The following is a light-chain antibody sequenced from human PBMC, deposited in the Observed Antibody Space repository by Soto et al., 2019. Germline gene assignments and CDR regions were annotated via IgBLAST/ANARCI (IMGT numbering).Light chain of an antibody. J-gene: IGKJ1*01. V-gene: IGKV1-5*01. CDR3: QQYNSCSS. Sequence: DIQMTQSPSTLSASVGDRVTITCRASQSISSWLAWYQQKPGKAPKLLIYGASSLESGVPSRFSGSGSGTEFTLTISSLQPDDFATYYCQQYNSCSSFGHGTKVDIK. CDR1: QSISSW. CDR2: GAS.